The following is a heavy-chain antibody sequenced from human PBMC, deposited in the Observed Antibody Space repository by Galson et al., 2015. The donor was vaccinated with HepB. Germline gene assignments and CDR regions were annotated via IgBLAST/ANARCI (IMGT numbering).Heavy chain of an antibody. CDR1: GFTFDDYT. CDR3: SKNYDYVWGSYRQPPHYYYGMDV. Sequence: SLRLSCAASGFTFDDYTMHWVRQAPGKGLEWVSLISWDGGGTYYVDSVKGRFTISRDNSKNSLYLQMNSLRTEDTALYYCSKNYDYVWGSYRQPPHYYYGMDVWGQGTTVTVSS. J-gene: IGHJ6*02. D-gene: IGHD3-16*02. CDR2: ISWDGGGT. V-gene: IGHV3-43*01.